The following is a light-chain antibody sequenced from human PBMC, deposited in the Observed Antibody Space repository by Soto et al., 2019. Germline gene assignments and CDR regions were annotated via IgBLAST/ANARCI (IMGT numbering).Light chain of an antibody. Sequence: SSELTQSPSMSVAPEKTARITCGGSNSGSKSVHWYQQKPGQAPVLVIYYDRHRPSGIPERFSGSNSGNAATLTIRRVEAGDEADYYCQVWDSSSDHVAFGGGTQLTVL. V-gene: IGLV3-21*04. CDR2: YDR. J-gene: IGLJ2*01. CDR3: QVWDSSSDHVA. CDR1: NSGSKS.